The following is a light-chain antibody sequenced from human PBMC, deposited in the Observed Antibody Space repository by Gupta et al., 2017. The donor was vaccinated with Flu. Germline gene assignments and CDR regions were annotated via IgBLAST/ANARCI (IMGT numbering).Light chain of an antibody. Sequence: QSALTQPASVSGSPGQSVIISCTGTTSDVGGYNHVSWYQQHPGKAPKLIIYEVSDRPSGVSNRFSGSKSGNTASLTISGLQAEDEADYYCSSYTNSNTWVFGGGTKLTVL. J-gene: IGLJ3*02. CDR3: SSYTNSNTWV. CDR1: TSDVGGYNH. CDR2: EVS. V-gene: IGLV2-14*01.